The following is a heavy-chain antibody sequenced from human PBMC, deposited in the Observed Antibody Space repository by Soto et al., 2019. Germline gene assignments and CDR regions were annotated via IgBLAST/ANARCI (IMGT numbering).Heavy chain of an antibody. CDR1: GYSITSYW. J-gene: IGHJ3*02. D-gene: IGHD3-22*01. V-gene: IGHV5-51*01. Sequence: PGEPMKISCKGSGYSITSYWIGWVRKMHGKSLEWMGIIYPGDSDTRYSPSFQGQVTISADKSISTAYLQWSSLKASDTAMYYCARHGYDSSGYRGFAAFDIWGQGTMVTVSS. CDR3: ARHGYDSSGYRGFAAFDI. CDR2: IYPGDSDT.